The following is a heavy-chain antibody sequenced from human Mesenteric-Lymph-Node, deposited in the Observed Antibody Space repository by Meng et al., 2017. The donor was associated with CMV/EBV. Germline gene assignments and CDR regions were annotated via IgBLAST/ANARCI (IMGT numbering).Heavy chain of an antibody. Sequence: GESLKISCAASGFTFSSYEMNWVRQAPGKGLEWVSYISSSSSIISYADSVKGRFTISRDNAKNALYLEMTSLRAEDTAVYYCARVEGIPSYYSDSSGYYYFDYWGQGTLVTVSS. J-gene: IGHJ4*02. V-gene: IGHV3-48*03. D-gene: IGHD3-22*01. CDR1: GFTFSSYE. CDR2: ISSSSSII. CDR3: ARVEGIPSYYSDSSGYYYFDY.